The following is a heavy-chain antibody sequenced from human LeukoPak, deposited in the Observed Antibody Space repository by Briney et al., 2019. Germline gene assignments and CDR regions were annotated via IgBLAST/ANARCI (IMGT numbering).Heavy chain of an antibody. D-gene: IGHD3-3*01. CDR1: GGSISSYY. Sequence: KPSETLSLTCTVSGGSISSYYWSWIRQPPGKGLEWIGYIYYSGSTNYNPSLKSRVTMSVDTSKNQFSLKLSSVTAADTAVYYCASRPGYDFWSGYNYWGQGTLVTVSS. J-gene: IGHJ4*02. CDR2: IYYSGST. V-gene: IGHV4-59*12. CDR3: ASRPGYDFWSGYNY.